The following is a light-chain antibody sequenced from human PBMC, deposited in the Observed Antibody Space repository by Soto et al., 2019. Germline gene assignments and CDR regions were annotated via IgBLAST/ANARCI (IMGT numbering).Light chain of an antibody. J-gene: IGKJ5*01. Sequence: EIVLTQSPATLSLSPGERTTLSCRASQSVSSYLAWYQQKPGQAPRLLIYDAYNRATGSPARFSGSGSGKDFTLTISSLEPEDVAVYYCQQRGKWPITFGQGTRLEI. CDR3: QQRGKWPIT. V-gene: IGKV3-11*01. CDR2: DAY. CDR1: QSVSSY.